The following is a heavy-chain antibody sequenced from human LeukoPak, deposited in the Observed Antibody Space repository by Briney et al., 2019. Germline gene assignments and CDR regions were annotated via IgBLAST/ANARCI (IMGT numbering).Heavy chain of an antibody. CDR2: MNPINGNT. CDR1: GFTFTNYD. Sequence: ASVNVSCKATGFTFTNYDINWVRQATGQGLEWMGWMNPINGNTGYAQKFQGRVTMTRDTSISTAYMELRSLTSEDTAVYYCVRDGEGVAISVNYWFAPWGQGTLATVSS. V-gene: IGHV1-8*01. D-gene: IGHD3-10*01. CDR3: VRDGEGVAISVNYWFAP. J-gene: IGHJ5*02.